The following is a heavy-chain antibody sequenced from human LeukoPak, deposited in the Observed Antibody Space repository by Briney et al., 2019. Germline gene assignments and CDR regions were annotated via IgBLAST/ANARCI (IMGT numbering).Heavy chain of an antibody. Sequence: SETLSLTCTVSGGSISSYYWSWIRQPPGKGLEWIGNIHRSGSSNNNPSLKSRFIITMDTSKNQFSLKLSSVTAADTAVYYCVLYGFKHDAFDIWGQGTMVTVSS. V-gene: IGHV4-59*08. J-gene: IGHJ3*02. CDR1: GGSISSYY. CDR2: IHRSGSS. CDR3: VLYGFKHDAFDI. D-gene: IGHD5-24*01.